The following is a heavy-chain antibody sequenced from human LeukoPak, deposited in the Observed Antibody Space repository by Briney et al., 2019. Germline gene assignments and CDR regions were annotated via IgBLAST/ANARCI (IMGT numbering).Heavy chain of an antibody. CDR1: GFTFSSYT. D-gene: IGHD1-26*01. CDR3: ARDFSSGSYYGDYFFDY. Sequence: PGGSLRLSCAVSGFTFSSYTMNWVRQAPGKGLEWVSSITDSSSSRYYADSVKGRFTISRDNAKNSLYLQMNSLRAEDTAVYYCARDFSSGSYYGDYFFDYWGQGTLVTVSS. V-gene: IGHV3-21*01. CDR2: ITDSSSSR. J-gene: IGHJ4*02.